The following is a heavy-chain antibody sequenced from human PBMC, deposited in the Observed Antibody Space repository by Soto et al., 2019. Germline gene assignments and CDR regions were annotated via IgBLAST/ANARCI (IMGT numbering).Heavy chain of an antibody. V-gene: IGHV4-4*02. Sequence: PSETLSLTCTVSGGSISSSNWWSWVRQPPGKGLEWIGEIYHSGSTNYNPSLKSRVTISVDKSKNQFSLKLSSVTAADTAVYYCAREIVGARGEGKDVFDIWGQGTMVTVSS. J-gene: IGHJ3*02. CDR1: GGSISSSNW. CDR2: IYHSGST. CDR3: AREIVGARGEGKDVFDI. D-gene: IGHD1-26*01.